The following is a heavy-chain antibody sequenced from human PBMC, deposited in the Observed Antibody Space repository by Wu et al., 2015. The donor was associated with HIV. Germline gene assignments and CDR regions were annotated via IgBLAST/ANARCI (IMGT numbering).Heavy chain of an antibody. CDR3: ARDQYSYGSFYFDY. CDR1: GYTFTGYY. J-gene: IGHJ4*02. V-gene: IGHV1-18*04. Sequence: QVQLVQSGAEVKKPGASVKVSCKASGYTFTGYYMHWVRQAPGQGLEWVGWISAYNGKTNSAQRLQGRVTMTTDTSTSTAYMELRSLRSDDTAVYYCARDQYSYGSFYFDYWGQGTLVTVSS. CDR2: ISAYNGKT. D-gene: IGHD5-18*01.